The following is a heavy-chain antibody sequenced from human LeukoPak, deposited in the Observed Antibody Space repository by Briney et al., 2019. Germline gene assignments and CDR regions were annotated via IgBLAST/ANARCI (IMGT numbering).Heavy chain of an antibody. D-gene: IGHD2-15*01. V-gene: IGHV4-4*07. CDR1: GGSINNYY. CDR2: IYTRGST. CDR3: ARGRYCSADICSGGDAFDI. Sequence: PSETLSLTCTVSGGSINNYYWSWIRQPAGKGLEWIGRIYTRGSTNYNPSLKSRVTMSVDTSKNQFSLKLSSVTAADSAVYYCARGRYCSADICSGGDAFDIWGQGTMVSVSS. J-gene: IGHJ3*02.